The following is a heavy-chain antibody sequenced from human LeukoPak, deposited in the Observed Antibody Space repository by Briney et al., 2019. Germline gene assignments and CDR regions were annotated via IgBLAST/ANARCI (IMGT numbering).Heavy chain of an antibody. J-gene: IGHJ5*02. D-gene: IGHD3-9*01. CDR3: ARGDILTGYALKFDP. CDR1: GYTFTSYA. CDR2: INAGNGNT. V-gene: IGHV1-3*01. Sequence: ASVKVSCKASGYTFTSYARHWVRQAPGQRLEWMGWINAGNGNTKYSQKFQGRVTITRDTSASTAYMELSSLRSEDTAVYYCARGDILTGYALKFDPWGQGTLVTVSS.